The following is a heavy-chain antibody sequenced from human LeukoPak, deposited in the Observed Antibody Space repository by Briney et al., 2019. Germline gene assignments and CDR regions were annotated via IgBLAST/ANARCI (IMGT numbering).Heavy chain of an antibody. V-gene: IGHV3-73*01. D-gene: IGHD4-17*01. Sequence: HPGGSLRLSCAASGFTFSGSAMHWVRQASGKGLEWVGRIRSKANSCATAYAASVKGRFTISRDDSKSIAYLQMNSLKTEDTAVYYCTRDGATVTTRAYYYYYMDVWGKGTTVTISS. J-gene: IGHJ6*03. CDR1: GFTFSGSA. CDR3: TRDGATVTTRAYYYYYMDV. CDR2: IRSKANSCAT.